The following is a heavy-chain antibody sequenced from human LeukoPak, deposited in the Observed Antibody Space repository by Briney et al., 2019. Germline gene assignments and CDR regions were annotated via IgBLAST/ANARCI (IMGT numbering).Heavy chain of an antibody. Sequence: PETLSLTCTVSGGSISSYYWSWIRQPPGKGLEWIGYIYYSGSTNYNPSLKSRVTISVDTSKNQFSLKLSSVTAADTAVYYCARQGGGYFDWLTFDYWGQGTLVTVSS. CDR3: ARQGGGYFDWLTFDY. CDR1: GGSISSYY. D-gene: IGHD3-9*01. J-gene: IGHJ4*02. V-gene: IGHV4-59*08. CDR2: IYYSGST.